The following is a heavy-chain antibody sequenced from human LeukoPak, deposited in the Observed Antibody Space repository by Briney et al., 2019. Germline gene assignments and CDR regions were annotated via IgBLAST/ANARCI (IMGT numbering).Heavy chain of an antibody. Sequence: SETLSLTCAVSGYSISSGYYWGWIRQPPGKGLEWIGSIYHSGSTYYNPSLKSRVTISVDTSKNQFSLKLSSVTAADTAVYYCAAETGMEGDYFDYWGQGTLVTVSS. J-gene: IGHJ4*02. CDR3: AAETGMEGDYFDY. V-gene: IGHV4-38-2*01. CDR1: GYSISSGYY. CDR2: IYHSGST. D-gene: IGHD7-27*01.